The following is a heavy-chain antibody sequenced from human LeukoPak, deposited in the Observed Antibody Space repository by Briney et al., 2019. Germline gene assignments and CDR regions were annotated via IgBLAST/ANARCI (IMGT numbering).Heavy chain of an antibody. CDR2: ISWNSGSI. V-gene: IGHV3-9*01. CDR3: AKPKYQLLTCDAFDI. D-gene: IGHD2-2*01. Sequence: GGSLRLSCAASGFTFDDYAMHWVWQAPGKGLEWVSGISWNSGSIGYADSVKGRFTISRDNAKNSLYLQMNSLRAEDTALYYCAKPKYQLLTCDAFDIWGQETMVAVSS. J-gene: IGHJ3*02. CDR1: GFTFDDYA.